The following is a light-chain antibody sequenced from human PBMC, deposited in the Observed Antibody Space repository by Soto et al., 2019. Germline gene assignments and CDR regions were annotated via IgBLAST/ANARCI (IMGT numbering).Light chain of an antibody. CDR2: LGS. Sequence: DIVLTKSPLSLPVTPGEPASIYCRSSESLFTAGHNHLDGYVQKPGQSPQLLIYLGSHRASGVLDRFIGRGLGSELRMVTSRVEAEEVGVYNCLQALLTPSTFGGGTKVEI. V-gene: IGKV2-28*01. CDR3: LQALLTPST. CDR1: ESLFTAGHNH. J-gene: IGKJ4*01.